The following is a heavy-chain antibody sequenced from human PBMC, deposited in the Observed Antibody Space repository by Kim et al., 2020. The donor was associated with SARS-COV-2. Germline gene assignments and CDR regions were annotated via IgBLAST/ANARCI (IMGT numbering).Heavy chain of an antibody. J-gene: IGHJ4*02. CDR1: GYSFTSYW. V-gene: IGHV5-10-1*01. CDR2: IDPSDSYT. CDR3: ARVSRYCSSTSCYMRDPWDY. D-gene: IGHD2-2*02. Sequence: GESLKISCKGSGYSFTSYWISWVRQMPGKGLEWMGRIDPSDSYTNYSPSFQGHVTISADKSISTAYLQWSSLKASDTAMYYCARVSRYCSSTSCYMRDPWDYWGQGTLVTVSS.